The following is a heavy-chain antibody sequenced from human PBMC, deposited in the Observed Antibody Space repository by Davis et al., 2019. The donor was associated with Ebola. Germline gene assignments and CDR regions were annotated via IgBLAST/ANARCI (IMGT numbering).Heavy chain of an antibody. D-gene: IGHD3-16*01. Sequence: GESLKISCAASGFTFSSYGMHWVRQAPGKGLEWVAVIWYDGSNKYYADSVKGRFTISRDNSKNTLYLQMNSLRAEDMAVYYCARVGLRRHGGLFDYWGQGTLVTVSS. CDR3: ARVGLRRHGGLFDY. CDR1: GFTFSSYG. CDR2: IWYDGSNK. J-gene: IGHJ4*02. V-gene: IGHV3-33*01.